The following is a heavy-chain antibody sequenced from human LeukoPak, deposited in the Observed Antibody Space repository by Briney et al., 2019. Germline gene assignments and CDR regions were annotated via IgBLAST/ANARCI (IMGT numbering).Heavy chain of an antibody. Sequence: GGSLRLSCAASGFTFDDYGMSWVRQPPGKGLEWVSGINWNGGSTGYADSVKGRFTISRDNAKNSLYLQMNSLRAEDTALYYCARVAARYSSSWYDYWGQGTLVTVSS. CDR3: ARVAARYSSSWYDY. CDR2: INWNGGST. CDR1: GFTFDDYG. V-gene: IGHV3-20*04. D-gene: IGHD6-13*01. J-gene: IGHJ4*02.